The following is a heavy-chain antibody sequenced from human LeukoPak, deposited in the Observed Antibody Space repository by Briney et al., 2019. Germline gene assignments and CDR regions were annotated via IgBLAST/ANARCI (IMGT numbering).Heavy chain of an antibody. CDR2: ISGSGAST. J-gene: IGHJ4*02. CDR1: GFTFSTNA. CDR3: ARVEGP. Sequence: TGGSLRLSCLTSGFTFSTNAMSWVRQAPGKGLEWISGISGSGASTYYADSVTGRFTISRDNSRNTLYLQMNSLRAEDTAVYYCARVEGPWGQGTPVTVSS. V-gene: IGHV3-23*01.